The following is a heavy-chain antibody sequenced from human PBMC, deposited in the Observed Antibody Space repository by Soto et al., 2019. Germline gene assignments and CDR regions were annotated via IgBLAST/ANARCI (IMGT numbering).Heavy chain of an antibody. CDR3: TTDRFIAARYYYYYGMDV. V-gene: IGHV3-15*07. CDR1: GFTFSNAW. Sequence: PGGSLRLSCAASGFTFSNAWMNWVRQAPGKGLEWVGRIKSKTDGGTTDYATPVKGRFTISRDDSKNTLYLQMNSLKTEDTAVYYCTTDRFIAARYYYYYGMDVWGQGTTVTVS. J-gene: IGHJ6*02. D-gene: IGHD6-6*01. CDR2: IKSKTDGGTT.